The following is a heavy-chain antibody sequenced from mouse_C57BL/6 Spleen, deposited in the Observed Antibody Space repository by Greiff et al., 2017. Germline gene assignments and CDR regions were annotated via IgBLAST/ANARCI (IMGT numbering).Heavy chain of an antibody. CDR3: ARSLTTVVATDYFDY. V-gene: IGHV1-82*01. J-gene: IGHJ2*01. Sequence: VKLVESGPELVKPGASVKISCKASGYAFSSSWMNWVKQRPGKGLEWIGRIYPGDGDTNYNGKFKGKATLTADKSSSTAYMQLSSLTSEDSAVYFCARSLTTVVATDYFDYWGQGTTLTVSS. CDR1: GYAFSSSW. CDR2: IYPGDGDT. D-gene: IGHD1-1*01.